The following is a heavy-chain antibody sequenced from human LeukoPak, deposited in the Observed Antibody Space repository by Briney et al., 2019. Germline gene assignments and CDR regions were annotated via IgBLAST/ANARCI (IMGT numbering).Heavy chain of an antibody. CDR1: GFTFSSYS. V-gene: IGHV3-21*01. CDR3: ARDLRLLVFDY. D-gene: IGHD2-21*02. J-gene: IGHJ4*02. CDR2: ISSSSSYI. Sequence: GGSLRLSCAASGFTFSSYSMNWVRQAPGKGLEWVSSISSSSSYIYYADSVKGRFTISRDNAKNSLYLQVNSLRAEDTAVYYCARDLRLLVFDYWGQGTLVTVSS.